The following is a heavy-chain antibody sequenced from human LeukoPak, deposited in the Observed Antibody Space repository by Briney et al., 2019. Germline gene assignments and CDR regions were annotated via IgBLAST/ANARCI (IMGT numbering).Heavy chain of an antibody. Sequence: SETLSLTCTVSGGSISSYYWSWIRQPPGKGLEWIGHIYYSGSTNYNPSLKSRVTISVDTSKNQFSLKLSSVTAADTAVYYCARGMGNYYGSGSYSDLFDYWGQGTLVTVSS. J-gene: IGHJ4*02. V-gene: IGHV4-59*01. CDR1: GGSISSYY. D-gene: IGHD3-10*01. CDR3: ARGMGNYYGSGSYSDLFDY. CDR2: IYYSGST.